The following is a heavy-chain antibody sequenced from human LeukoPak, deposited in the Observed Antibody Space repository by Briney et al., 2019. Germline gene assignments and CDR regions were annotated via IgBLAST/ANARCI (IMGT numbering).Heavy chain of an antibody. J-gene: IGHJ6*02. CDR1: GGSISSGDYY. CDR3: ARERLTTSWATGYYYYYYGMDV. CDR2: IYYSGST. V-gene: IGHV4-30-4*01. D-gene: IGHD2-2*01. Sequence: SETLSLTCTVSGGSISSGDYYWSWIRQPPGKGLEWIGYIYYSGSTYYNPSLKSRVTISVDTPKNQFSLKLSSVTAADTAVYYCARERLTTSWATGYYYYYYGMDVWGQGTTVTVSS.